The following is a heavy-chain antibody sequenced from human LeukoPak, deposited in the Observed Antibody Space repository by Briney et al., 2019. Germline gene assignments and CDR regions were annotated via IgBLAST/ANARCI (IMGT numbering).Heavy chain of an antibody. D-gene: IGHD2-8*01. V-gene: IGHV4-39*07. CDR3: ARGYCTNAVCSLGPTQA. J-gene: IGHJ4*02. Sequence: PSETLSLTCTVSGGSISSSSYYWGWIRQPPGKGLEWIGSIYYSGSTYYNPSLKSRVTISVDTSKNQFSLKLSCVTAADTAVYYCARGYCTNAVCSLGPTQAWGQGTLVTVSS. CDR2: IYYSGST. CDR1: GGSISSSSYY.